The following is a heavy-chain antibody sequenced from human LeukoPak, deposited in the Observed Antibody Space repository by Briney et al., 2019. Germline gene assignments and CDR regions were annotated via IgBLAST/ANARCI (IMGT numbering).Heavy chain of an antibody. J-gene: IGHJ3*02. V-gene: IGHV4-59*01. Sequence: PSQTLSPTSTVSRVSLSSYYGSWIRQPPGQGLGWIGYIYYSGSTNYNPSLKSRVTISVDTSKNQFSLKLSSVTAADTAVYYCARGVTMIVVVPDAFDIWGQGTMVTVSS. CDR2: IYYSGST. CDR1: RVSLSSYY. CDR3: ARGVTMIVVVPDAFDI. D-gene: IGHD3-22*01.